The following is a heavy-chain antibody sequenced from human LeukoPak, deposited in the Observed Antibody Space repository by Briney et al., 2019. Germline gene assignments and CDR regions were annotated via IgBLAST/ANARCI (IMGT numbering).Heavy chain of an antibody. CDR1: GFTFSSYD. J-gene: IGHJ4*02. CDR3: SSATSMTTVTTDY. V-gene: IGHV3-30*03. Sequence: GGSLRLSCAASGFTFSSYDMHWVRQAPGKGLEWLAVISYDEANTYYADSVKGRFTVSRDNSKNTVFLQMNSLRVEDTAIYYCSSATSMTTVTTDYWGQGTLVTVSS. D-gene: IGHD4-17*01. CDR2: ISYDEANT.